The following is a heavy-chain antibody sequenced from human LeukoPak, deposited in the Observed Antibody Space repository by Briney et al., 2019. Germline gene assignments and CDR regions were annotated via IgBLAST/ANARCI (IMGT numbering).Heavy chain of an antibody. D-gene: IGHD6-13*01. J-gene: IGHJ4*02. Sequence: SETLSLTCTVSGGSISRSNYYWGWSRQPPGKGLEWIGSIYYNGNTYYNSSLESRVTISIDTSRTQVSLKLNSVTAADTAVYYCARGDSNTWYQSGRQFDYWGQGTKVSVSS. CDR3: ARGDSNTWYQSGRQFDY. V-gene: IGHV4-39*07. CDR1: GGSISRSNYY. CDR2: IYYNGNT.